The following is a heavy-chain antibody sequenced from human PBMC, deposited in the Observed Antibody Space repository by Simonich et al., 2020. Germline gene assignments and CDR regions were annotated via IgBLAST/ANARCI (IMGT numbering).Heavy chain of an antibody. V-gene: IGHV3-48*03. Sequence: GSGPGLPGGSLRLSCAASGFTFSSYEMNWVRQAPGKGLEWVSYISSSGSTIYYADSVKGRFTISRDNAKNSLYRQMNSLRAEDTAVYYCAREKWLRFAFDIWGQGTMVTVSS. CDR1: GFTFSSYE. CDR2: ISSSGSTI. CDR3: AREKWLRFAFDI. J-gene: IGHJ3*02. D-gene: IGHD5-12*01.